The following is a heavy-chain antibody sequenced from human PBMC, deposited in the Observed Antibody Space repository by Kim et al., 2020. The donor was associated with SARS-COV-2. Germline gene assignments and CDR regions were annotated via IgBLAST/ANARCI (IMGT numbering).Heavy chain of an antibody. CDR2: ISYDGSNK. CDR3: GKGRRDSITIFGVDY. D-gene: IGHD3-3*01. V-gene: IGHV3-30*18. Sequence: GGSLRLSCAASGFTFSGYGMHWVRQAPGKGLEWVAVISYDGSNKYYADSVKGRFTISRDNSKNTLYVQMNSLRAEDTAVYYCGKGRRDSITIFGVDYWGQGTLVTVSS. CDR1: GFTFSGYG. J-gene: IGHJ4*02.